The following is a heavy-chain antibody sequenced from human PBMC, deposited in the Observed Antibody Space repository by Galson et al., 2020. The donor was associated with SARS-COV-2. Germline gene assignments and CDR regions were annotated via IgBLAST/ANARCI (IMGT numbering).Heavy chain of an antibody. J-gene: IGHJ1*01. Sequence: PGGSLRLSCAASGFTFSSYGMHWVRQAPGKGLEWVAVIWYDGSNKYYADSVKGRFTISRDNSKNTLYLQMNSLRAEDTAVYYCARDLAVAGTLSTEYFQHWGQGTLVTVSS. CDR2: IWYDGSNK. V-gene: IGHV3-33*01. CDR1: GFTFSSYG. D-gene: IGHD6-19*01. CDR3: ARDLAVAGTLSTEYFQH.